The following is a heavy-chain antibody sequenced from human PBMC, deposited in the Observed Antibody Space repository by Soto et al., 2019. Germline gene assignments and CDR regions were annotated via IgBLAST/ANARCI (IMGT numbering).Heavy chain of an antibody. Sequence: QVQLVESGGGVVQPGRSLRLSCVASGFSFKDHGMHWVRQATGKGPEWGAVIWYDSSNKYYGDSVKGRFTISRYNYKNTLFLQMNSLRVEDTGLYYCARGSGVEDATPFDYWGQGALVTVS. V-gene: IGHV3-33*01. CDR3: ARGSGVEDATPFDY. J-gene: IGHJ4*02. CDR2: IWYDSSNK. CDR1: GFSFKDHG. D-gene: IGHD2-15*01.